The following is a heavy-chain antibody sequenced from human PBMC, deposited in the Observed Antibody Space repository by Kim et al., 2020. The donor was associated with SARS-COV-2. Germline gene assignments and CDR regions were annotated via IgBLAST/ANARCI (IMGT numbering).Heavy chain of an antibody. D-gene: IGHD1-20*01. J-gene: IGHJ6*02. Sequence: SETLSLTCTVSGGSISSGGYYWSWIRQHPGKGLEWIGYIYYSGSTYYNPSLKSRVTISVHTSKNQFSLNLSAVTSADTAVYYCARDPLNNPVPLGNYYYSGTDVWGQGTTVTVPS. V-gene: IGHV4-31*03. CDR2: IYYSGST. CDR1: GGSISSGGYY. CDR3: ARDPLNNPVPLGNYYYSGTDV.